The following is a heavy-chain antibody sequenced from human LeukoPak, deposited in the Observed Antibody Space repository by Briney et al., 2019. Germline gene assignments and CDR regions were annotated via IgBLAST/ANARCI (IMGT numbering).Heavy chain of an antibody. V-gene: IGHV1-2*02. Sequence: GASVKVSCKASEYTCTGYYLHWVRQAPGQGLEWMGWINPNSGGTNSAQNFQGRVTMTRDTSITTAYMELNSLRSDDTAVYYCASGREYFGSGSHDDAFDMWGQGTMVTVSS. CDR2: INPNSGGT. D-gene: IGHD3-10*01. J-gene: IGHJ3*02. CDR3: ASGREYFGSGSHDDAFDM. CDR1: EYTCTGYY.